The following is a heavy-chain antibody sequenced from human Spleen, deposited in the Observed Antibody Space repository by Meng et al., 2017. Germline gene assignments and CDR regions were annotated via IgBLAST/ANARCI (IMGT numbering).Heavy chain of an antibody. CDR1: GFSLSTTGVS. Sequence: QITLKESGPTLVKPTQTLTLTCTFSGFSLSTTGVSVGWIRQPPGKALEWLDLINWDDSKRYSPSLRDRLTITWGTAKNQVVLTMTNMDPVDTATYYCAATKPWGPFYYWGQGTLVTVSS. CDR2: INWDDSK. V-gene: IGHV2-5*02. D-gene: IGHD5-24*01. CDR3: AATKPWGPFYY. J-gene: IGHJ4*02.